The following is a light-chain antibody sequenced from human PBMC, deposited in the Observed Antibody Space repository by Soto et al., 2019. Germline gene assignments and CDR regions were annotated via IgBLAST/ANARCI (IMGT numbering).Light chain of an antibody. CDR1: QSVSNNY. CDR3: QQRSNLPPT. J-gene: IGKJ5*01. V-gene: IGKV3-11*01. Sequence: EIVLTQSPGTLSLSPGERATLSCRASQSVSNNYLAWYQQKPVQAPRLLIYDASNRATGIPARFSGSGSGTDFTLTISSLEPEDFAVYYCQQRSNLPPTFGQGTRLEI. CDR2: DAS.